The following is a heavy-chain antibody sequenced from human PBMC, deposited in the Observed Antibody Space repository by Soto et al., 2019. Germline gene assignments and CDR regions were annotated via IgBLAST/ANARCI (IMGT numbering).Heavy chain of an antibody. V-gene: IGHV3-7*01. CDR2: IKQDGSEK. CDR1: GFTFSSYW. CDR3: ARQYSSSWYHDAFDI. Sequence: PGGSLRLSCAASGFTFSSYWMSWVRQAPGKGLEWVANIKQDGSEKYYVDSVKGRFTISRDNAKNSLYLQMNSLRAEDTAVYYCARQYSSSWYHDAFDIWGQGTMVTVSS. J-gene: IGHJ3*02. D-gene: IGHD6-13*01.